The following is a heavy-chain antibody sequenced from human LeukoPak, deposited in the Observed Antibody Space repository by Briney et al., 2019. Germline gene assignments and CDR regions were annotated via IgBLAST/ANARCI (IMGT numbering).Heavy chain of an antibody. V-gene: IGHV3-23*01. Sequence: PGGSLRLSCAASGFTFSSYAMSWVRQAPGKGLKWVSAISGSGGSTYYADSVKGRFTISRDNSKNTLYLQMNSLRAEDTAVYYCAKDRSSGWDPFDYWGQGTLVTVSS. CDR3: AKDRSSGWDPFDY. CDR2: ISGSGGST. D-gene: IGHD6-19*01. J-gene: IGHJ4*02. CDR1: GFTFSSYA.